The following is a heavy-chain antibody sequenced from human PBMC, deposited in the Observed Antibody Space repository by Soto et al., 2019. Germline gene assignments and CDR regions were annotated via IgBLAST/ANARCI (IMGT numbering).Heavy chain of an antibody. J-gene: IGHJ4*02. CDR2: LYSDGTA. CDR1: GFAVSSDY. CDR3: ASHSNRL. D-gene: IGHD4-4*01. Sequence: GGSLRLSCAASGFAVSSDYMTWVRQAPGKGLEWVSTLYSDGTAFYADSVKGRFTISRDNSKNTLYLQMKNLRAEDTAVYYCASHSNRLWDQGTLVTVSS. V-gene: IGHV3-53*01.